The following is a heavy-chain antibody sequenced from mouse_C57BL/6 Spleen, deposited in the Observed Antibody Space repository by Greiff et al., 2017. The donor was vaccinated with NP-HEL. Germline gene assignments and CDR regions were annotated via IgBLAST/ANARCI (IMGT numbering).Heavy chain of an antibody. CDR2: IYPRSGNT. D-gene: IGHD3-3*01. CDR3: ARRGTRAMDY. Sequence: QVHVKQSGAELARPGASVKLSCKASGYTFTSYGISWVKQRTGQGLEWIGEIYPRSGNTYYNEKFKGKATLTADKSSRTAYMELRSLTSEDSAVYFCARRGTRAMDYWGQGTSVTVSS. V-gene: IGHV1-81*01. J-gene: IGHJ4*01. CDR1: GYTFTSYG.